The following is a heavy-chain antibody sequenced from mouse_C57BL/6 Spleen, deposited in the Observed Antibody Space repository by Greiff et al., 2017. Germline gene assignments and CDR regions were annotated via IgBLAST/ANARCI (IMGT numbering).Heavy chain of an antibody. V-gene: IGHV1-81*01. CDR2: IYPRSGNT. CDR1: GYTFTSYG. D-gene: IGHD1-1*01. J-gene: IGHJ3*01. CDR3: ARSGDYDGSSPAWFAY. Sequence: QVQLQQSGAELARPGASVKLSCKASGYTFTSYGISWVKQRTGQGLGWIGEIYPRSGNTYYNEKFKGKATLTADKSSSTAYMELRSLTSEDSAVYFCARSGDYDGSSPAWFAYWGQGTLVTVSA.